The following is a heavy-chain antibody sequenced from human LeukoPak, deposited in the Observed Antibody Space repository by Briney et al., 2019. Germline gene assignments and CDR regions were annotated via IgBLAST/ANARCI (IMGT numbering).Heavy chain of an antibody. CDR3: AKDLGRVSRYGMDV. CDR2: ISWNSGSI. Sequence: GGSLRLSCAASGFTFDDYAMHWVRQAPGKGLEWVSGISWNSGSIGYADSEKGRFTISRDNAKNSLYLQMNSLRAEDTALYYCAKDLGRVSRYGMDVWGQGTTVTVSS. V-gene: IGHV3-9*01. CDR1: GFTFDDYA. D-gene: IGHD6-6*01. J-gene: IGHJ6*02.